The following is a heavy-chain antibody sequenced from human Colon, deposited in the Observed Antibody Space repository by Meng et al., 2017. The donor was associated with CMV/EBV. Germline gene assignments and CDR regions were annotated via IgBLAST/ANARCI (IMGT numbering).Heavy chain of an antibody. V-gene: IGHV3-30*02. CDR3: ARDPDHDRYGSGRCLDY. Sequence: GESLKISCVASGFIFSSYGMNWVRQAPGKGLEWVAFIRYDGTKEYYIESVEGRFTISRDNANNLLYLQMTSLRADDTAVYYCARDPDHDRYGSGRCLDYWGQGTLVTVSS. D-gene: IGHD3-10*01. CDR2: IRYDGTKE. CDR1: GFIFSSYG. J-gene: IGHJ4*02.